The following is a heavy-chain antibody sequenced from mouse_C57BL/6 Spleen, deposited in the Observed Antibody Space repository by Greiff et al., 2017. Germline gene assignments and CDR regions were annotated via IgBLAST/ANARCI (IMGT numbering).Heavy chain of an antibody. Sequence: QVQLKQPGAELVKPGASVKLSCKASGYTFTSYWMHWVKQRPGRGLEWIGRIDPNSGGNKYNEKFKSKATLTVDKPSSTAYMQLSSLTSEDSAVYYCARWGLSFAYWGQGTLVTVSA. V-gene: IGHV1-72*01. CDR3: ARWGLSFAY. CDR2: IDPNSGGN. D-gene: IGHD3-3*01. CDR1: GYTFTSYW. J-gene: IGHJ3*01.